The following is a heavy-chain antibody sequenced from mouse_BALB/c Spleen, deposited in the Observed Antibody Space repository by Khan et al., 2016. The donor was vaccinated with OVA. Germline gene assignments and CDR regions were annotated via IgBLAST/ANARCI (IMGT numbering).Heavy chain of an antibody. J-gene: IGHJ4*01. CDR1: GYTFTNYG. V-gene: IGHV9-3-1*01. CDR3: ARPPYFSYVMVY. CDR2: INTYTGEP. D-gene: IGHD2-10*01. Sequence: QIQLVQSGPELKKPGETVKISCKASGYTFTNYGMNWVKQAPGKGLKWMGWINTYTGEPTYADDFKGRFAFSLETSASTAYLQINNLKIEDTATYFCARPPYFSYVMVYWGQGTSVTVSS.